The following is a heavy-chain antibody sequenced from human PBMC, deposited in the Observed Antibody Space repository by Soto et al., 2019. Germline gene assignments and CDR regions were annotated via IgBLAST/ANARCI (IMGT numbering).Heavy chain of an antibody. V-gene: IGHV4-59*12. D-gene: IGHD3-3*01. CDR2: IYYSGST. CDR3: ARAAVGNFFEVL. CDR1: GGSISSYY. Sequence: PSETLSLTFTVSGGSISSYYWSWIRQPPGKGLERIGYIYYSGSTNYNPSLKSRVTISVDTSKNQFSLKLSSVSAADTAMYYCARAAVGNFFEVLWGQGTLVTVSS. J-gene: IGHJ4*02.